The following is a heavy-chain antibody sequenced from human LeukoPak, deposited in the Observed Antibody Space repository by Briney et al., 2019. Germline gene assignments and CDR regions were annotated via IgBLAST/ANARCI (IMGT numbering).Heavy chain of an antibody. J-gene: IGHJ4*02. CDR2: IYYSGST. Sequence: SQTLSLTCTVSGGSISSYYWSWIRQPTGKGLEWIGYIYYSGSTNYNPSLKSRVTISVDTSKNQFSLKLSSVTAADTAVYYCARHSGFASLDYWGQGTLVTVSS. V-gene: IGHV4-59*08. CDR3: ARHSGFASLDY. D-gene: IGHD3-10*01. CDR1: GGSISSYY.